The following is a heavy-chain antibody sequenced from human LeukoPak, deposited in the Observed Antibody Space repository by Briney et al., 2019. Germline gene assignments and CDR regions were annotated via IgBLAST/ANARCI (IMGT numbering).Heavy chain of an antibody. V-gene: IGHV3-23*01. J-gene: IGHJ4*02. CDR1: GFTFSNHA. CDR3: AKDPDCTSGVCYTFFDY. CDR2: ISGSGGVT. Sequence: GGSLRLSCAASGFTFSNHAMSWVRQAPGKGLEWDSAISGSGGVTYYADSVKGRFTISRDNSNNTLYLQMNSLRAEDTAVYYCAKDPDCTSGVCYTFFDYWGQGTLVTVSP. D-gene: IGHD2-8*01.